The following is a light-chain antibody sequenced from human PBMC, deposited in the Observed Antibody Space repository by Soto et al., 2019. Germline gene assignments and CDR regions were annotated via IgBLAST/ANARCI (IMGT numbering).Light chain of an antibody. Sequence: DIQMTQSPSTLSASVGDRVTSTCRASQSISRWLVWYQQKPGKAPKLLIFDASTLESGVPSRFSGSGSGTDFTLTISSLQPDDFATYYCQQYSDSSGAFGQGTKVDIK. CDR3: QQYSDSSGA. CDR1: QSISRW. J-gene: IGKJ1*01. V-gene: IGKV1-5*01. CDR2: DAS.